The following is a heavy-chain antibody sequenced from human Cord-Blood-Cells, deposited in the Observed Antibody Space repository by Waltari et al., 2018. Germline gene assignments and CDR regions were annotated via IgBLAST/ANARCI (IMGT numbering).Heavy chain of an antibody. Sequence: QVQLQQWGAGLLKPSETLSLTCAVYGGSFSGYYWRWIRQPPGKGLEWIGEINHSGSTNYNPSLKSRVTISVYTSKNQFSLKLSSVTAADTAVYYCARGLPDDYGDPDAFDIWGQGTMVTVSS. V-gene: IGHV4-34*01. CDR2: INHSGST. CDR1: GGSFSGYY. J-gene: IGHJ3*02. D-gene: IGHD4-17*01. CDR3: ARGLPDDYGDPDAFDI.